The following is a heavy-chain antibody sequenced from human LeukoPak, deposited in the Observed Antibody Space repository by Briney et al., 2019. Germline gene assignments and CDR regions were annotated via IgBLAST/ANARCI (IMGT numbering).Heavy chain of an antibody. J-gene: IGHJ5*02. V-gene: IGHV4-39*07. CDR2: IYYSGST. D-gene: IGHD5-12*01. Sequence: ASETLSLTCTVSGGSISSSSYYWGWIRQPPGKGLEWIGSIYYSGSTYYNPSLKSRVTISVDTSKNQFSLKLSSVTAADTAVYYCARDPRRGYRFRVNWFDPWGQGTLVTVSS. CDR3: ARDPRRGYRFRVNWFDP. CDR1: GGSISSSSYY.